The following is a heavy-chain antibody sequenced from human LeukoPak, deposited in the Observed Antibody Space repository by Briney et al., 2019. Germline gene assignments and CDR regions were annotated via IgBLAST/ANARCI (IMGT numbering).Heavy chain of an antibody. CDR3: ARDEDQTAIYDSSGYTFDY. J-gene: IGHJ4*02. V-gene: IGHV1-46*01. CDR1: GGTFTSYY. CDR2: INPSGGST. Sequence: GASVKVSCKASGGTFTSYYMHWVRQAPGQGLEWMGIINPSGGSTSYAQKFQGRVTMTRDTSTSTVYMELSSLRSEDTAVYYCARDEDQTAIYDSSGYTFDYWGQGTLVTVSS. D-gene: IGHD3-22*01.